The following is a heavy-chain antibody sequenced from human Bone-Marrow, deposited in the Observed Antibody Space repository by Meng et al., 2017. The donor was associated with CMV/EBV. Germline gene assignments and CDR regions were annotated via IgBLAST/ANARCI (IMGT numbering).Heavy chain of an antibody. CDR3: ARLGDCSGGSCYYYYYYGMDV. D-gene: IGHD2-15*01. CDR1: GFTFSSYW. V-gene: IGHV3-74*01. Sequence: GESLKISCAASGFTFSSYWMHWVRQAPGKGPVWVSRINSDGSSTSYADSVKGRFTISRDNAKNTLYLQMNSLRAEDTAVYYCARLGDCSGGSCYYYYYYGMDVWGQGTTVTVSS. J-gene: IGHJ6*02. CDR2: INSDGSST.